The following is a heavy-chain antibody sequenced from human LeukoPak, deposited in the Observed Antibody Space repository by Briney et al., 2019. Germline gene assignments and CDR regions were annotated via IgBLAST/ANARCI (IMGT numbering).Heavy chain of an antibody. V-gene: IGHV3-30*02. CDR3: AKDRQTYASYGYFDY. J-gene: IGHJ4*02. CDR2: IRFDGLRE. D-gene: IGHD2-21*01. Sequence: GGSLRLSCATSGFTFSTYDMHWVRQAPGKGLEWVARIRFDGLRERYADSVRGRVTVSRDNSKNTLFLQMNSLRAEDTDVYYCAKDRQTYASYGYFDYWGQGTLVPVST. CDR1: GFTFSTYD.